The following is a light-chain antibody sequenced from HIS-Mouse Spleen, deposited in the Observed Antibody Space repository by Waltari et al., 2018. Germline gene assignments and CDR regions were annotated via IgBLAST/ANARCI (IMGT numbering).Light chain of an antibody. J-gene: IGKJ2*01. V-gene: IGKV4-1*01. CDR2: WAP. Sequence: DIVMTQSPDSLAVSLGERATINCKSSQIVLYSSNNKNYLAWYQQKPGQPPKLLIYWAPTRESGVPDRFSGSGSGTDFTLTISSLQAEDVAVYYCQQYYSTPYTFGQGTKLEIK. CDR3: QQYYSTPYT. CDR1: QIVLYSSNNKNY.